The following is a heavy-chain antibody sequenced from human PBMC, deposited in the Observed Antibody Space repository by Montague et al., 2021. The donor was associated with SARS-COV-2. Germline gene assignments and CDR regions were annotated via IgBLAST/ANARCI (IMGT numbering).Heavy chain of an antibody. J-gene: IGHJ5*02. CDR1: GVSVGNSGYY. V-gene: IGHV4-39*01. CDR2: MYYSGNT. D-gene: IGHD3-10*01. CDR3: VTVWGYYGSGSYSTNWFDP. Sequence: SETLSLTCTVSGVSVGNSGYYWGWIRQPPGKGLEWIGSMYYSGNTYYNPSLKSRVTISVDSSKNQFLLNLRSVTAADTAVYYCVTVWGYYGSGSYSTNWFDPWGQGTLVTVSS.